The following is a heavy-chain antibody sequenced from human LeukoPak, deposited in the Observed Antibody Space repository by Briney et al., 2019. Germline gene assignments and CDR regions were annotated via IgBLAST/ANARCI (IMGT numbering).Heavy chain of an antibody. D-gene: IGHD2-21*01. Sequence: ASVKVSCKASGYTFTVYYMHWVRQAPGQGLEWMGWINPNSGGTNYAQKFQGRVTITRNTSISTAYMELSSLRSEDTAVYYCARRVVSILKSRYYYYYMDVWGKGTTVTVSS. CDR3: ARRVVSILKSRYYYYYMDV. J-gene: IGHJ6*03. V-gene: IGHV1-2*02. CDR1: GYTFTVYY. CDR2: INPNSGGT.